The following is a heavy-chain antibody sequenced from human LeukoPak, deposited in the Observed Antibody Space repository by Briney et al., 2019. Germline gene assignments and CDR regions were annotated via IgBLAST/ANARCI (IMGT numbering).Heavy chain of an antibody. Sequence: GGSLRLSCAASGFTFSSYEMNWVRQAPGKGLEWVSYISSSGSTIYYADSVKGRFTISRDNAKNSLYLQMNSLRAEDTAVYYCARSPYSSGYPDYWGQGTLVTVSS. J-gene: IGHJ4*02. CDR2: ISSSGSTI. CDR1: GFTFSSYE. V-gene: IGHV3-48*03. CDR3: ARSPYSSGYPDY. D-gene: IGHD3-22*01.